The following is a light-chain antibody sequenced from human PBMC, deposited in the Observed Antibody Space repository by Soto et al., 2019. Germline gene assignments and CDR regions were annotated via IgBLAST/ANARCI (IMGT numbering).Light chain of an antibody. J-gene: IGKJ3*01. CDR2: AAS. Sequence: DIQMTQSPSSLSASVGDRVTITCRASQSISIYLNWYQQKPGKAPKLLIYAASSLQSGVPSRFSGRGSGTDFTLTISRLQPEDFATYCSQQSYSTSFTFGPGTTVDIK. CDR3: QQSYSTSFT. CDR1: QSISIY. V-gene: IGKV1-39*01.